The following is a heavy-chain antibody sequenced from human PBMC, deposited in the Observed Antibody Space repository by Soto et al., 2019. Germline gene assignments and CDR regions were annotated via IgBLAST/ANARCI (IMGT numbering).Heavy chain of an antibody. Sequence: QVQLVQSGAEVTKPGASVRVSCKASQYTFSNYYLHWVRQAPGQRPEWMGWINNGGGTIYAQEFQGRLTMTSDTSITTAYMELSRLSSDDTGFYYCATSSDGSPLLDYWGQGTLVTVSS. V-gene: IGHV1-2*02. D-gene: IGHD6-19*01. CDR3: ATSSDGSPLLDY. J-gene: IGHJ4*02. CDR2: INNGGGT. CDR1: QYTFSNYY.